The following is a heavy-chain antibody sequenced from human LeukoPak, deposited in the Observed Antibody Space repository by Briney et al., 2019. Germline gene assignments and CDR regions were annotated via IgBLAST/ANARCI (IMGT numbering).Heavy chain of an antibody. V-gene: IGHV1-24*01. CDR1: GYTLTELS. CDR2: FDPEDGET. Sequence: ASVKVSCKVSGYTLTELSMHWVRQAPGKGLEWMGGFDPEDGETIYAQKFQGRVTMTEDTSTDTAYMELSSLRSEDTAVYHCATDRDSSGSFDYWGQGTLVTVSS. J-gene: IGHJ4*02. CDR3: ATDRDSSGSFDY. D-gene: IGHD3-22*01.